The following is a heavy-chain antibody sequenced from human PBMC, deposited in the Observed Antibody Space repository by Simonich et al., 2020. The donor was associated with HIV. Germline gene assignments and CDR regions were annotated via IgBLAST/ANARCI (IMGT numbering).Heavy chain of an antibody. CDR3: ARDGGQFSY. CDR1: VFTFSSYS. D-gene: IGHD2-15*01. CDR2: ISSISSSI. V-gene: IGHV3-21*01. J-gene: IGHJ4*02. Sequence: EVQLVESGGGLVKPGGSLRLSCAASVFTFSSYSMNWVRQAPGKGRDGVSYISSISSSIYYADSVKGRFSISRDNAKNSLYRQMNSLRAEDTAVYYCARDGGQFSYWGQGTLVTVSS.